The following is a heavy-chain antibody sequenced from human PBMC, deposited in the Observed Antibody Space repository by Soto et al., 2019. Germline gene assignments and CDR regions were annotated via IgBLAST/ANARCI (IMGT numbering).Heavy chain of an antibody. CDR1: GYTFTSYA. Sequence: QVQLVQSGAEVKKPGASVKVSCKASGYTFTSYAMHWVRQAPGQRLEWMGGIIPIFGTANYAQKFQGRVTITADESTSTAYMELSSLRSEDTAVYYCARGGIAAAGRDYYGMDVWGQGTTVTVSS. CDR3: ARGGIAAAGRDYYGMDV. J-gene: IGHJ6*02. V-gene: IGHV1-69*13. CDR2: IIPIFGTA. D-gene: IGHD6-13*01.